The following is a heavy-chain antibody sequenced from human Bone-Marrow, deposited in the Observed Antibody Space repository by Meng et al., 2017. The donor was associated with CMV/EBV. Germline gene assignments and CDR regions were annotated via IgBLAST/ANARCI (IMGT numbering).Heavy chain of an antibody. V-gene: IGHV4-4*07. CDR3: AREVVVVPAAIAVRPYNWFDP. CDR1: SSYY. Sequence: SSYYWSWIRQPAGKGLEWIGRIYTSGSTNYNPSLKSRVTMSVDTSKNQFSLKLSSVTAADTAVYYCAREVVVVPAAIAVRPYNWFDPWGQGTLVTVSS. D-gene: IGHD2-2*02. CDR2: IYTSGST. J-gene: IGHJ5*02.